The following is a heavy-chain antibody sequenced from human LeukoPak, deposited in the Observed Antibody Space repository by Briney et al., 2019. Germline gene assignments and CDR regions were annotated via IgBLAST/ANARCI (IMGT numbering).Heavy chain of an antibody. CDR3: AKNSKEYYVDV. J-gene: IGHJ6*03. V-gene: IGHV1-46*01. CDR1: GYTFTSYY. D-gene: IGHD2/OR15-2a*01. CDR2: INPSGGST. Sequence: ASVKVSCKASGYTFTSYYMHWVRQAPGQGLEWMGIINPSGGSTSYAQKFQGRVTMTRDMSTSTVYMELSSLRSEDTAVYYCAKNSKEYYVDVWGKGTTVTVSS.